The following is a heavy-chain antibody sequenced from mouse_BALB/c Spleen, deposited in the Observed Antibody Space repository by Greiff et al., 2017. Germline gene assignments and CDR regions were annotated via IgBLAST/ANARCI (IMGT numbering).Heavy chain of an antibody. D-gene: IGHD1-2*01. CDR3: ARDGYGFAY. Sequence: EVHLVESGGGLVQPGGSRKLSCAASGFTFSSFGMHWVRQAPEKGLEWVAYISSGSSTIYYADTVKGRFTISRDNPKNTLFLQMTSLRSEDTAMYYCARDGYGFAYWGQGTLVTVSA. J-gene: IGHJ3*01. CDR1: GFTFSSFG. V-gene: IGHV5-17*02. CDR2: ISSGSSTI.